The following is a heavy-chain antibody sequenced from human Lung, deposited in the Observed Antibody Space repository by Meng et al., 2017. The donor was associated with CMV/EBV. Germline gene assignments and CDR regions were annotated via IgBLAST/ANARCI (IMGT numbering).Heavy chain of an antibody. CDR3: ARTYEHRWRNHHYLDY. V-gene: IGHV7-4-1*02. D-gene: IGHD3-3*02. CDR1: GYSFFTLS. J-gene: IGHJ4*02. Sequence: QVQLVQSASELKKPGASVKISCKTSGYSFFTLSLNWMRQAPGQGLEWIGLIDTSTGRPTYGQDFVGRFVISSDIGVSTSYLLITDLRADDTALYYCARTYEHRWRNHHYLDYWGQGTLVTVSS. CDR2: IDTSTGRP.